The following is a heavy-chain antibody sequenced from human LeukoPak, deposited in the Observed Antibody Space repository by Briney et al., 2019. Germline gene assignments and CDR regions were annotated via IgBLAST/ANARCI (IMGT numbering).Heavy chain of an antibody. CDR3: ARPRGCGTSRCNNFDY. CDR2: IKQDGSEK. Sequence: PGGSLRLSCAASGFTFSSYWMSWVRQAPGKGLEWVANIKQDGSEKYYVDSVTGRFTVSRDNAKNSLYLQLNSLRADDTAVYYCARPRGCGTSRCNNFDYWGQGTLVTVSS. V-gene: IGHV3-7*01. CDR1: GFTFSSYW. D-gene: IGHD2-21*01. J-gene: IGHJ4*02.